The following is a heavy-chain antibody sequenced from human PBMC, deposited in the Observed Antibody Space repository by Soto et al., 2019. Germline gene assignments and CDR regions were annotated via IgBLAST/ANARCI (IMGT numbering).Heavy chain of an antibody. J-gene: IGHJ4*02. D-gene: IGHD6-13*01. V-gene: IGHV1-69*08. Sequence: QVQLVQSGAEVKKPGSSVKVSCKASGGTFSSYTISWVRQAPGQGLEWMGRIIPILGIANYAQKFQGRVTIPADKSTRTDYMGLSSMRSEDTDVYYCARELIGSSWECFDYWGKGTLVTVSS. CDR1: GGTFSSYT. CDR2: IIPILGIA. CDR3: ARELIGSSWECFDY.